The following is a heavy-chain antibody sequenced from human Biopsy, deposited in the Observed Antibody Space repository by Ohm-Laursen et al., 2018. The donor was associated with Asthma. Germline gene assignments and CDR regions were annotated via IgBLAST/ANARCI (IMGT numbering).Heavy chain of an antibody. CDR3: ARDALHDNSAYIGDAFDF. J-gene: IGHJ3*01. CDR1: GYTFTSYG. CDR2: ISAYNGNT. V-gene: IGHV1-18*04. D-gene: IGHD3-22*01. Sequence: SVKVSCKASGYTFTSYGISWVRQAPGQGLEWMGWISAYNGNTNYAQKLQGRVTMTTDTSTSTAYMELRSLRSDDTAVYYCARDALHDNSAYIGDAFDFWGQGTMVTVPS.